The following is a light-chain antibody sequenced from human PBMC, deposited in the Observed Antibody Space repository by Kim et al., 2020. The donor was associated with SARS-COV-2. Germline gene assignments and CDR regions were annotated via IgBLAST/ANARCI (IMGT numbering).Light chain of an antibody. CDR3: LQTNSFPLT. J-gene: IGKJ4*01. Sequence: ASVGDRVTITWRARQDVSSWFAWYQQKAGKAPKLLIYAVSNLQSGVPSRFSGSGSGTHFTLTISTLQPEDIATYYCLQTNSFPLTFGGGTKVDIK. CDR1: QDVSSW. V-gene: IGKV1-12*01. CDR2: AVS.